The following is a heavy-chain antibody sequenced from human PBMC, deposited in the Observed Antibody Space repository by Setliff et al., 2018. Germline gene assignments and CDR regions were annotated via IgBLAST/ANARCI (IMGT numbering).Heavy chain of an antibody. CDR3: ARGSGRGYSYGLFDY. CDR2: IFQSGIT. D-gene: IGHD5-18*01. Sequence: PSETLSLTCAVSGFSITNGYYWGWIRQSPGKGLEWIGNIFQSGITFYNPSLKSRVTMSVDVSRDQFSLELSSVTAADTAVYFCARGSGRGYSYGLFDYWGQGSLVTVSS. CDR1: GFSITNGYY. J-gene: IGHJ4*02. V-gene: IGHV4-38-2*01.